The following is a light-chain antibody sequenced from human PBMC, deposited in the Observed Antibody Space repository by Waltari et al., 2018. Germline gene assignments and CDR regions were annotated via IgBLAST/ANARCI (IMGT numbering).Light chain of an antibody. V-gene: IGKV1-39*01. CDR1: ENVNNY. CDR2: KAS. J-gene: IGKJ3*01. Sequence: DIQMTPSPSSLSASVGDRVTITCRASENVNNYLNWYQQKPGKAPKLLIYKASTLQSGVPSRFSGSGSGTDYTFTISSLQSEDVATYYCQHGYGTPFTFGPGTKLDIK. CDR3: QHGYGTPFT.